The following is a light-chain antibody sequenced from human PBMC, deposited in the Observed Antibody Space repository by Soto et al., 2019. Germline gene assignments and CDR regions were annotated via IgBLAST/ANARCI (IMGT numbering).Light chain of an antibody. CDR2: GDT. CDR3: CSFAGSYSYV. Sequence: QSALTQPPSVSGAPGQRVTISCTGSSSNIGAGSYVHWYQHLPGTAPKVLIFGDTNRRSGVPGRFSGSKSGNTASLTISGLQAEDEADYYCCSFAGSYSYVFGVGTKVTVL. V-gene: IGLV1-40*01. J-gene: IGLJ1*01. CDR1: SSNIGAGSY.